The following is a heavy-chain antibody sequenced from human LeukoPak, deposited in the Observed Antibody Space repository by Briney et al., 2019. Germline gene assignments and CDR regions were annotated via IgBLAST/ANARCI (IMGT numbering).Heavy chain of an antibody. J-gene: IGHJ6*03. CDR2: INHSGST. V-gene: IGHV4-34*01. D-gene: IGHD3-3*01. CDR3: ARGEYYDFWSGLHGDYYYYMDV. CDR1: GGSFSGYY. Sequence: TSETLSLTCAVYGGSFSGYYWSWIRQPPGKGLEWIGEINHSGSTNYNPSLKSRVTISVDTSKNQFSLKLSSVTAADTAVYYCARGEYYDFWSGLHGDYYYYMDVWGKGTTVTVSS.